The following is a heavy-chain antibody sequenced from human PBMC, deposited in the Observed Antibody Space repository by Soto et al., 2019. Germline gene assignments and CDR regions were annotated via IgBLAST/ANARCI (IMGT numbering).Heavy chain of an antibody. V-gene: IGHV3-30*03. CDR2: ISYDSTKT. Sequence: TGGSLRLSCAASGFTFNGYGMHWVRQCPGNGLEWVAFISYDSTKTYYADSVKGRFTISRDNSNSALYVQMNSLTGEDTAVYYCARTRSAWSDFHYYSLDVWGQGTTVTVSS. J-gene: IGHJ6*02. CDR1: GFTFNGYG. CDR3: ARTRSAWSDFHYYSLDV. D-gene: IGHD1-26*01.